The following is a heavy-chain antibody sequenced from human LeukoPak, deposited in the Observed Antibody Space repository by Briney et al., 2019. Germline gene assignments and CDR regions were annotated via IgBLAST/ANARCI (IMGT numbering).Heavy chain of an antibody. CDR3: ARLGRFLRVDYFDY. Sequence: GGSLRLSCAASEFTFSTYSMNWVRQAPGKGLEWGSSISSSSEFIYYADSVKGRFTISRDNANNSLYLQMNSLTADDTAVYYCARLGRFLRVDYFDYWGQGSLVTVSS. CDR1: EFTFSTYS. V-gene: IGHV3-21*06. D-gene: IGHD3-10*01. J-gene: IGHJ4*02. CDR2: ISSSSEFI.